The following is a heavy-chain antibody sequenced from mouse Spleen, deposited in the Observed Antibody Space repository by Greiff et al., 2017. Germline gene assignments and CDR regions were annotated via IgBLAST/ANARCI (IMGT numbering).Heavy chain of an antibody. V-gene: IGHV1-69*01. CDR1: GYTFTSYW. CDR2: IDPSDSYT. D-gene: IGHD3-1*01. CDR3: ARSRAY. J-gene: IGHJ2*01. Sequence: QVQLQQPGAELVMPGASVKLSCKASGYTFTSYWMHWVKQRPGQGLEWIGEIDPSDSYTNYNQKFKGKATLTVDKSSSTAYMQLSSLTSEDSAVYYCARSRAYWGQGTTLTVSS.